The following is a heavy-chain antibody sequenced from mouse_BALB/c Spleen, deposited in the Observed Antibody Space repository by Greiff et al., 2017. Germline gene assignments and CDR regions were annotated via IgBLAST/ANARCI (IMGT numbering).Heavy chain of an antibody. J-gene: IGHJ1*01. CDR1: GFSLTSYG. CDR3: ARDATTATDWYFDV. V-gene: IGHV2-9*02. CDR2: IWAGGST. D-gene: IGHD1-2*01. Sequence: VQLVESGPGLVAPSQSLSITCTVSGFSLTSYGVHWVRQPPGKGLEWLGVIWAGGSTNYNSALMSRLSISKDNSKSQVFLKMNSLQTDDTAMYYCARDATTATDWYFDVWGAGTTVTVSS.